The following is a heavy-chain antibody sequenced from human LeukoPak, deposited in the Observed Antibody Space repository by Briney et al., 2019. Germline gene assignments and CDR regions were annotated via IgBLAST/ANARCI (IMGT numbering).Heavy chain of an antibody. J-gene: IGHJ4*02. CDR3: ARDIATAGHLAFDY. D-gene: IGHD6-13*01. V-gene: IGHV3-21*01. CDR2: ISSSGYYI. Sequence: GGSLRLSCAASGFTFSTYTMNWVRQAPGKGLEWVSSISSSGYYIYYADSVKGRFTISRDNAKNSLYLQMNSLRAEDTAVYYCARDIATAGHLAFDYWGQRILVTVSS. CDR1: GFTFSTYT.